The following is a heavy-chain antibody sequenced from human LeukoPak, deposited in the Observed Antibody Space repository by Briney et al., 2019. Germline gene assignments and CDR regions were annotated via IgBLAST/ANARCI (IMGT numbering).Heavy chain of an antibody. D-gene: IGHD3-10*01. Sequence: AGGSLRLSCAASGFTFSSYSMNWVRQAPGKGLEWVSYISSSSSTIYYADSVKGRFTISRDNAKNSLYLQMNSLRAEDTAVYYCAKDEHYGSDWGQGTLVTVSS. CDR2: ISSSSSTI. J-gene: IGHJ4*02. CDR3: AKDEHYGSD. CDR1: GFTFSSYS. V-gene: IGHV3-48*01.